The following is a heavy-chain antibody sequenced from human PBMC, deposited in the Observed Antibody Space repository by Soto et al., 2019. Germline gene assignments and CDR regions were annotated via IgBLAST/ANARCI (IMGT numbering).Heavy chain of an antibody. CDR2: ISGSGGST. D-gene: IGHD1-1*01. CDR1: GFTFSSYA. CDR3: AKGRLEWGPYYYYYMDV. Sequence: EVQLLESGGGLVQPGGSLRLSCAASGFTFSSYAMSWVRQAPGKGLEWVSAISGSGGSTYYAGSVKGRFTISRDNCKTSLYPQMNSLRADDTAVYYCAKGRLEWGPYYYYYMDVWGKGTTVTVSS. V-gene: IGHV3-23*01. J-gene: IGHJ6*03.